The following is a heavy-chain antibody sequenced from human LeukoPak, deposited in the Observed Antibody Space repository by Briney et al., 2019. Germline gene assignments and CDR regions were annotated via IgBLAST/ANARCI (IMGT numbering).Heavy chain of an antibody. J-gene: IGHJ4*02. Sequence: PSETLSLTCTVSGRSLGSGSNYWGWIRQPAGKGLEWIGRIYTGGSTNYNSSLKRRVTRSVDTAKTQLRLTLSSVTAADTAVYYCARGPYSGSGLYWGQGTLVTVSS. V-gene: IGHV4-61*02. CDR2: IYTGGST. CDR3: ARGPYSGSGLY. CDR1: GRSLGSGSNY. D-gene: IGHD3-10*01.